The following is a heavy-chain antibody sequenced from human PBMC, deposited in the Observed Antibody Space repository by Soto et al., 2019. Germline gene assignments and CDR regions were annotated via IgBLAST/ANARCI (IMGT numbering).Heavy chain of an antibody. CDR2: IYYSGTT. J-gene: IGHJ4*02. V-gene: IGHV4-30-4*01. Sequence: SETLSLTCTVSGVSISSGDYYLSWIRQSPGKGLEWIGFIYYSGTTYYNPALKNRLTMSVDTSKNQFSLKLRSVTAADTAVYHCATTNYNSRGHDFWGQGTLVTVSS. CDR1: GVSISSGDYY. D-gene: IGHD3-22*01. CDR3: ATTNYNSRGHDF.